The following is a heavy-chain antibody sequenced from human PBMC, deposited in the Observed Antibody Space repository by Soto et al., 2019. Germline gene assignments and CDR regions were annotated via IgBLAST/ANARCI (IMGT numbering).Heavy chain of an antibody. J-gene: IGHJ6*02. CDR2: IYTSGST. Sequence: SENLSLTCTVSGGSISSYYWSWIRQPAGKGLEWIGRIYTSGSTNYNPSLKSRVTMSVDTSKNQFSLKLSSVTAADTAVYYCARNSWLPRDYYYGMDVWGQGTTVTVSS. V-gene: IGHV4-4*07. CDR3: ARNSWLPRDYYYGMDV. D-gene: IGHD6-19*01. CDR1: GGSISSYY.